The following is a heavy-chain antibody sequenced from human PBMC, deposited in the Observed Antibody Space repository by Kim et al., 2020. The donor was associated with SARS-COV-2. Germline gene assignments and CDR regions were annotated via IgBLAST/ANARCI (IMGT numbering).Heavy chain of an antibody. CDR2: ISAYNGNT. Sequence: GESLKISCKASGYTIYGYGLTWVRQAPGQGLEWMAWISAYNGNTRFAEKFQGRVTLTTDRSTNTGYMELRSLTSDESAVYYCARDQCDRSDCYDAGYYYYGMDVWGQGTTVTVS. CDR3: ARDQCDRSDCYDAGYYYYGMDV. J-gene: IGHJ6*02. CDR1: GYTIYGYG. D-gene: IGHD2-21*02. V-gene: IGHV1-18*01.